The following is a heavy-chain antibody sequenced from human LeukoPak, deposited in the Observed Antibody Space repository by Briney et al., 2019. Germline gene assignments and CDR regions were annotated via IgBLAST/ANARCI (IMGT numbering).Heavy chain of an antibody. CDR1: GFTFSSYS. D-gene: IGHD7-27*01. J-gene: IGHJ4*02. Sequence: KPGGSLRLSYAASGFTFSSYSMNWVRQAPGKGLEWVSSISSSSSYIYYADSVKGRFTISRDNAKNSLYLQVNSLRAEDTAVYYCARHWGNVYYFDYWGQGTLVTVSS. CDR3: ARHWGNVYYFDY. V-gene: IGHV3-21*01. CDR2: ISSSSSYI.